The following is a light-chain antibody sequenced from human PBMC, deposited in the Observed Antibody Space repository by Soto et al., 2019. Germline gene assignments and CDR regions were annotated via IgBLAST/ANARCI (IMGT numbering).Light chain of an antibody. CDR2: SAS. J-gene: IGKJ2*01. CDR1: QDISTS. V-gene: IGKV1-8*01. Sequence: AIRMTQSPSSFSASPGDRVTITCRASQDISTSLAWYQQKPGKAPKLLIYSASSLQSGVPANFSGSGSGTDFTLTISLLQSEDFATYYCQQYYSYPYTFGQGTKVEIK. CDR3: QQYYSYPYT.